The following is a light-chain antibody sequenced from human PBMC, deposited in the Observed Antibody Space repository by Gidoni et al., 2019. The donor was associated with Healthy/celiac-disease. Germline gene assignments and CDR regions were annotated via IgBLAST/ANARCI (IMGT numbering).Light chain of an antibody. V-gene: IGKV1-9*01. Sequence: IQLTQSPSSLSASVGDRVTITCRASQGISSYLAGYQQKPGKAPKLLIYAASTLKSGVPSRFSGSGSGTDFTLTISSLQPEDFATYYCQQLNSYPSITFGQGTRLEIK. CDR3: QQLNSYPSIT. CDR2: AAS. CDR1: QGISSY. J-gene: IGKJ5*01.